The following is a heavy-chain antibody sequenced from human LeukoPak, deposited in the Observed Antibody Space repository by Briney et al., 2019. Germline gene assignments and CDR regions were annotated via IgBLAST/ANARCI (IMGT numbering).Heavy chain of an antibody. CDR1: GYTFTSYD. Sequence: ASVKVSCKASGYTFTSYDINWVRQATGQGLEWMGWMNPNSGNTGYAQKFQGRVTITRNTSISTAYMELSSLRSEDTAVYYCARSSCYYFPFDYWGQGTLVTVSS. V-gene: IGHV1-8*03. CDR3: ARSSCYYFPFDY. CDR2: MNPNSGNT. D-gene: IGHD3-22*01. J-gene: IGHJ4*02.